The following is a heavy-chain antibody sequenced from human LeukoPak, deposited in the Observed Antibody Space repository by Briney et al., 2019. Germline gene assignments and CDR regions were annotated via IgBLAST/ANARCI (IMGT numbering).Heavy chain of an antibody. Sequence: PGGSLRLSCAAPGFIFSNYAMNWVRQAPGKGLEWVSGIDGSGGSTYYADSVKGRFTVFRDNSRNTLYLRTNSLTAEDTAVYYCARAFRALYSGSYFWGQGTLVTVSS. CDR3: ARAFRALYSGSYF. D-gene: IGHD1-26*01. CDR2: IDGSGGST. CDR1: GFIFSNYA. V-gene: IGHV3-23*01. J-gene: IGHJ4*02.